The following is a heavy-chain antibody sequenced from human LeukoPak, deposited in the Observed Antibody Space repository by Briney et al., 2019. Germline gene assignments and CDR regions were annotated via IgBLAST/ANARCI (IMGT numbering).Heavy chain of an antibody. J-gene: IGHJ4*02. CDR3: ARGNNYAYDY. CDR1: GFPFSAYY. CDR2: ISDNGGST. V-gene: IGHV3-64*02. Sequence: GGSLRLSCAASGFPFSAYYMHWVRQAPGKGLEYVSAISDNGGSTFYADSVKGRFTISRDNSRNTLYLQMGSLRADDMGVYYCARGNNYAYDYWGQGTLVTVYS. D-gene: IGHD5-18*01.